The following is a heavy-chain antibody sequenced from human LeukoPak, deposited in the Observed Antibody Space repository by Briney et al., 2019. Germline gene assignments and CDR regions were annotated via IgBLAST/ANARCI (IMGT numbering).Heavy chain of an antibody. CDR3: ATISGSYPDWDY. V-gene: IGHV3-21*06. D-gene: IGHD1-26*01. CDR2: IGSNATYK. Sequence: PGGSLRLSCAASGFTFSLYSMNWVRQAPGKGLEWVSSIGSNATYKYYADSVRGRFTISRDNAKNLLYLQMDSLRVEDTAVYYCATISGSYPDWDYWGQGILVTVSS. J-gene: IGHJ4*02. CDR1: GFTFSLYS.